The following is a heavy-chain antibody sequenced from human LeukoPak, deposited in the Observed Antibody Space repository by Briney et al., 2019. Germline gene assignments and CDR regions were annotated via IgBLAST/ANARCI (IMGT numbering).Heavy chain of an antibody. D-gene: IGHD5-12*01. CDR2: FNHSGST. CDR1: GGSFSGYS. J-gene: IGHJ4*02. CDR3: AKISGYDFQFDY. V-gene: IGHV4-34*01. Sequence: SETLSLNCAVYGGSFSGYSWTWIRQPPGKGLEWIGEFNHSGSTNYNPSLKSRVTISVDTSKNQFSLKLSSVTAADTAVYYCAKISGYDFQFDYWGQGTLVTVSS.